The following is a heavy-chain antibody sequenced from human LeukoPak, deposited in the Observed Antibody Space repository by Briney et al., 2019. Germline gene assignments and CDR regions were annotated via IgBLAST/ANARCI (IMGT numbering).Heavy chain of an antibody. CDR2: ISYDVSNE. D-gene: IGHD4/OR15-4a*01. V-gene: IGHV3-30*14. J-gene: IGHJ4*02. CDR1: GFTFRNYA. Sequence: PGGSLRLSCAASGFTFRNYAMHWVRQAPGKGLEWVAVISYDVSNEYYADSVKGRFTISRDNSKNTLFLQMNSLRAEDTAVYYCARRAGAYSHPYDYWGQGTLVTVSS. CDR3: ARRAGAYSHPYDY.